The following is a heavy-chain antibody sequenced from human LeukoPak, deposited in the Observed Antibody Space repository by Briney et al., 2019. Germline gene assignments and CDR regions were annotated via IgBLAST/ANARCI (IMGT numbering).Heavy chain of an antibody. V-gene: IGHV3-48*03. CDR2: IYSDTSTT. CDR1: GYTFSCFE. J-gene: IGHJ4*02. D-gene: IGHD2/OR15-2a*01. CDR3: AKSGKILGY. Sequence: GGSLRLSCVGSGYTFSCFELNWVRQAPGKGLEVSAYIYSDTSTTYYADTVKGRFTISRDNAKNSLYLQMESLRREDTALYYCAKSGKILGYWGQGKLVTVSS.